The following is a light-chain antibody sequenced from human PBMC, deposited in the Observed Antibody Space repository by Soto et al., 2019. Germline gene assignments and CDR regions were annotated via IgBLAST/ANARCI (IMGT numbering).Light chain of an antibody. CDR2: DVS. CDR3: SSYTSSSTYV. V-gene: IGLV2-14*01. Sequence: QSVLTQPASVSGSPGQSIAISCTGTSSDVGGYNFVSWYQQHPHKATKLMISDVSNRPSGVSNRFSGSKSGNTASLTISWLQAEDEADYYCSSYTSSSTYVFGTGTKVTVL. J-gene: IGLJ1*01. CDR1: SSDVGGYNF.